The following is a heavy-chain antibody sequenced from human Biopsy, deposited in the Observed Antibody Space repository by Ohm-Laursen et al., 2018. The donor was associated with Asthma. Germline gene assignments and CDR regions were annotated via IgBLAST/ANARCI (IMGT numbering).Heavy chain of an antibody. J-gene: IGHJ6*02. CDR2: IHNSGTT. Sequence: LRLSCTASGFSFSDYYMTWMRQAPGKGLEWIGYIHNSGTTHYSRSLERRPYISIDTARNEFSMSLRSLTAADTAVYFCARVASYGDLYFGIDVWGPGTTVSVS. D-gene: IGHD4-17*01. V-gene: IGHV4-59*08. CDR1: GFSFSDYY. CDR3: ARVASYGDLYFGIDV.